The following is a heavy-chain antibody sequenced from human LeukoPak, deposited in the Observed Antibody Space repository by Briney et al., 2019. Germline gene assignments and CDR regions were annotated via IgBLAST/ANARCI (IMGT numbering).Heavy chain of an antibody. Sequence: SETLSLTCTVSGGSISSSSYYWGWIRQPPGKGLEWIGSIYYSGSTYYNPSLKSRVTISVDTSKNQFSLKLSSVTAADTAVYYCARPLNAVAGTYDYWGQGTLVTVSS. CDR1: GGSISSSSYY. CDR2: IYYSGST. CDR3: ARPLNAVAGTYDY. V-gene: IGHV4-39*07. J-gene: IGHJ4*02. D-gene: IGHD6-19*01.